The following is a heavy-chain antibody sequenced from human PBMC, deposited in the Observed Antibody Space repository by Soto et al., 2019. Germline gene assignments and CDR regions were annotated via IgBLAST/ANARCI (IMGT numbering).Heavy chain of an antibody. Sequence: QVQLVESGGGVVQPGASLTLSCEASGFTFRNYGMHWVRQAPGKGLEWVAVVSYDGSNKLYAGSVKGRFTISRDNSKNTLFLQIYSLRDEDTAVYFCAKDQKITALSDFDSWGQGTLVTVSS. CDR1: GFTFRNYG. CDR2: VSYDGSNK. J-gene: IGHJ4*02. D-gene: IGHD3-16*01. CDR3: AKDQKITALSDFDS. V-gene: IGHV3-30*18.